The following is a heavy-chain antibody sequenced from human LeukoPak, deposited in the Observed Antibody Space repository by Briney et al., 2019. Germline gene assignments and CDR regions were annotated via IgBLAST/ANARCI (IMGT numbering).Heavy chain of an antibody. V-gene: IGHV3-30*18. CDR1: GFTFSSYG. CDR2: ISYDGSNK. J-gene: IGHJ4*02. CDR3: AKGEYFDY. Sequence: QPGGSLRLSCAASGFTFSSYGMHWVRQAPGKGLEWVAVISYDGSNKYYADSVKGRFTISRDNSKNTLYLQMNSLRAEDTAVYYCAKGEYFDYWGQGTPVTVSS.